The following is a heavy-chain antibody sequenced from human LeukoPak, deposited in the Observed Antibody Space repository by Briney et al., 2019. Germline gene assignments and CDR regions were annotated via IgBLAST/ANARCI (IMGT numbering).Heavy chain of an antibody. Sequence: ASVKVSCKTSGYTFTDYYIHWVRQAPGQGPEWMGWINPNSGGTNYAQNLQGRVTMTRDTSISTAYMELSRLRSDDTAVYYCARDVGATPGYFDYWGQGTLVTVSS. CDR1: GYTFTDYY. V-gene: IGHV1-2*02. J-gene: IGHJ4*02. CDR3: ARDVGATPGYFDY. D-gene: IGHD1-26*01. CDR2: INPNSGGT.